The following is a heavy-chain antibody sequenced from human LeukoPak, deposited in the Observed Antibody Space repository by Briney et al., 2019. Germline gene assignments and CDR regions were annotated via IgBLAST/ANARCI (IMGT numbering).Heavy chain of an antibody. D-gene: IGHD3-22*01. CDR1: GFTFDDYA. CDR2: ISWNSGSI. Sequence: GGSLRLSCAASGFTFDDYAMHWVRQAPGKGLEWVSGISWNSGSIGYADSVKGRFTISRDNAKNSLYLQMNSLRAEDTALYYCAKDRASSGYYFREVDYWGQGTLVTVSS. V-gene: IGHV3-9*01. J-gene: IGHJ4*02. CDR3: AKDRASSGYYFREVDY.